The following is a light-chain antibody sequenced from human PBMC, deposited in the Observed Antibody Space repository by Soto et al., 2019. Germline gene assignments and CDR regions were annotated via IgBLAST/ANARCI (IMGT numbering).Light chain of an antibody. Sequence: DIQMTQSPSTLSASAGDRVTITCRASQSITDRLAWYQQKPGKAPKFLIYKASNLEGGVPSRFSGSGSGTEFTLTISSVQPDDFATYYCQYWDDYSWTFGQGTKVEIK. CDR3: QYWDDYSWT. J-gene: IGKJ1*01. V-gene: IGKV1-5*03. CDR1: QSITDR. CDR2: KAS.